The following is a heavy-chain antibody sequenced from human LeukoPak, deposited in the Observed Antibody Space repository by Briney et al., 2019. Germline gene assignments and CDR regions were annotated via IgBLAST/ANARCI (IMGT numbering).Heavy chain of an antibody. CDR3: AKDLERGYSYGYRRGPPDY. V-gene: IGHV3-30*02. CDR1: GFTFSSYG. Sequence: GGSLRLSCAASGFTFSSYGVHWVRQAPGKGLEWVAFGRFTISRDNSKNTLYLQMNSLRAEDTAVYYCAKDLERGYSYGYRRGPPDYWGQGTLVTVSS. D-gene: IGHD5-18*01. J-gene: IGHJ4*02.